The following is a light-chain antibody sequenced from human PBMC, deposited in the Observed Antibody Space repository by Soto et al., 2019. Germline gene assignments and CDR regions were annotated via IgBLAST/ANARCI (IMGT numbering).Light chain of an antibody. V-gene: IGLV1-47*01. Sequence: QSVLTQPPSASGTPGQRVTISCSGSSSNIGSNYVYWYQQLPGTAPKLLIYRNNQRPSGVPDRFSGSKSGTSASLAISGLRSEDEADYYCAAWDHSLSAHVVFGGGTKVTVL. CDR2: RNN. CDR3: AAWDHSLSAHVV. J-gene: IGLJ2*01. CDR1: SSNIGSNY.